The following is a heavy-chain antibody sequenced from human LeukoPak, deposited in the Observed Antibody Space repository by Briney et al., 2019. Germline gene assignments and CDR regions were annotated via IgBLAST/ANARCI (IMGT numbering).Heavy chain of an antibody. D-gene: IGHD3-22*01. CDR2: ISSSSSYI. J-gene: IGHJ3*02. CDR1: AFTFSSYS. Sequence: PGGSLRLSCAASAFTFSSYSMNWVRQAPGKGLEWVSSISSSSSYIYYADSVKGRFTISRDNAKNALYLQMNSLRAEDTAVYYCARDCYYSSGTTQIPDAFDIWGQGTMVTVSS. CDR3: ARDCYYSSGTTQIPDAFDI. V-gene: IGHV3-21*01.